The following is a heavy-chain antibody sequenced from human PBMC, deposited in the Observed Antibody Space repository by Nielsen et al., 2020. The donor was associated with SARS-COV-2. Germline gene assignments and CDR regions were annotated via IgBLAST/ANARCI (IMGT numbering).Heavy chain of an antibody. D-gene: IGHD6-19*01. CDR2: ISAYNGNT. Sequence: ASVKVSCKASGYTFTSYGISWVRQAPGQGLEWMGWISAYNGNTNYAQKLQGRLTMTTDTSTSTAYMELRSLRSDDTAVYYCARVLAVAGTGIYFDYWGQGTLVTVSS. V-gene: IGHV1-18*01. CDR1: GYTFTSYG. CDR3: ARVLAVAGTGIYFDY. J-gene: IGHJ4*02.